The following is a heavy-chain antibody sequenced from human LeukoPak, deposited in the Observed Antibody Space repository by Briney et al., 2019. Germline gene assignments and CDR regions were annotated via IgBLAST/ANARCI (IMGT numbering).Heavy chain of an antibody. CDR1: GFTFSSYW. Sequence: GGSLRLSCAASGFTFSSYWMHWVRQAPGKGLEWVASISSSSGYIYYADSVKGRFTISRDNAKNSLYLQMNSLRAEDTAVYYCAREGTPAAGDWGQGTLVTVSS. CDR3: AREGTPAAGD. CDR2: ISSSSGYI. D-gene: IGHD6-13*01. J-gene: IGHJ4*02. V-gene: IGHV3-21*06.